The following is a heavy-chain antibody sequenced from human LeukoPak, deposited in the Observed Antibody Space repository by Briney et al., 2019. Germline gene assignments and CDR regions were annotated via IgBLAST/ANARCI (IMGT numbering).Heavy chain of an antibody. CDR3: ARDRPRVLGAYFDY. CDR1: GGSISSYY. D-gene: IGHD3-10*01. CDR2: IYTSGST. V-gene: IGHV4-4*07. J-gene: IGHJ4*02. Sequence: PSETLSLTCTVSGGSISSYYWSWIRQPAGKGLEWIGRIYTSGSTNYNPSLKSRVTMSVDTSKNQFSLKLSSVTAADTAVYYCARDRPRVLGAYFDYWGQGTLVTVSS.